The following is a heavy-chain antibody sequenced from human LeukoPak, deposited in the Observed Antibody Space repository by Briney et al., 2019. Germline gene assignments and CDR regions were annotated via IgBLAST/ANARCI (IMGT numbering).Heavy chain of an antibody. CDR1: GFTFSSYG. CDR3: AKDNGSGWYYYYFDY. Sequence: GGSLRLSCAASGFTFSSYGMHWVRQAPGKGLEWVAVISYDGSNKYYADSVKGRFTISRDNSKNTLYLQMNSLRAEDTAVYYCAKDNGSGWYYYYFDYWGQGTLVTVSS. CDR2: ISYDGSNK. D-gene: IGHD6-19*01. J-gene: IGHJ4*02. V-gene: IGHV3-30*18.